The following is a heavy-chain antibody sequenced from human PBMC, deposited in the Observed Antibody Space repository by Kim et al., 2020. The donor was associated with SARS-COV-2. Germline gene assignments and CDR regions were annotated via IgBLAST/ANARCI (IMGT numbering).Heavy chain of an antibody. CDR2: IYSGGNT. CDR1: GFTVSSNY. D-gene: IGHD3-10*01. CDR3: ARDSYGSGHFDD. V-gene: IGHV3-66*01. Sequence: GGSLRLSCAASGFTVSSNYMSWVRQAPGKGLEWVSVIYSGGNTYYTDSVKGRFTISRDNSKNTLYLQMNSLRVEDTAVYYCARDSYGSGHFDDWGQGTLVTVSS. J-gene: IGHJ4*02.